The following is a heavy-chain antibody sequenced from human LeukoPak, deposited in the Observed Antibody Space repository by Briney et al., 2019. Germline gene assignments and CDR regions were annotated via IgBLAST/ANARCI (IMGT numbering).Heavy chain of an antibody. CDR1: GGSFSGYY. Sequence: SETLSLTCAVYGGSFSGYYWSWIRQPPGKGLEWIGEINHSGSTNYNSSLKSRVTISVDRSKNQFSLKLSSVTAADTAVYYCARPNSQGPLSAFDIWGQGTMVTVSS. J-gene: IGHJ3*02. V-gene: IGHV4-34*01. CDR3: ARPNSQGPLSAFDI. D-gene: IGHD1/OR15-1a*01. CDR2: INHSGST.